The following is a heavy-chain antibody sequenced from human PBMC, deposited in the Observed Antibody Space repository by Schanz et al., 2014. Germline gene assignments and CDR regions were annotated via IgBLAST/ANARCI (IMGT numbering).Heavy chain of an antibody. D-gene: IGHD1-26*01. CDR2: ISSSSSTR. J-gene: IGHJ2*01. V-gene: IGHV3-11*04. Sequence: QVQLVESGGGVVQPGGSLRLSCAASGFSFSDYYMSWIRQAPGKGLEWVSYISSSSSTRYYADSVKGRFTISRDNAKNSLFLQMNSLRAEDTAVYYCARNRGSGGQNWYFDLWGRGTLVTVSA. CDR3: ARNRGSGGQNWYFDL. CDR1: GFSFSDYY.